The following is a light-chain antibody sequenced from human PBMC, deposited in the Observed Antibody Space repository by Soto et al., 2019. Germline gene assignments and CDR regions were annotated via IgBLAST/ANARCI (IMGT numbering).Light chain of an antibody. Sequence: DIQMTQSPSSLSASVGDGVTITCRASQGITNYLAWYQQKPGRVPKLLIYAASILQSGVPSRFSGSGSGTDFTLTISSLQPEDVATYYCQKYNSAPRTFGQGTKVEIK. J-gene: IGKJ1*01. V-gene: IGKV1-27*01. CDR3: QKYNSAPRT. CDR2: AAS. CDR1: QGITNY.